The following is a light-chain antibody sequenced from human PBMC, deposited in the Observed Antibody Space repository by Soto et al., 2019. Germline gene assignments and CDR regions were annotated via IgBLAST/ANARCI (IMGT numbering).Light chain of an antibody. V-gene: IGKV1-5*01. CDR3: QQYNRYSFT. CDR1: QSISSW. CDR2: DAS. Sequence: DIQITQSPSTLSASVGDRVTITCRASQSISSWLAWYQQKPGKAPKLLIYDASSLESGVPSRFSGSGSETAFTLTISSLQPDDFATYYCQQYNRYSFTFGGGTKVEI. J-gene: IGKJ4*01.